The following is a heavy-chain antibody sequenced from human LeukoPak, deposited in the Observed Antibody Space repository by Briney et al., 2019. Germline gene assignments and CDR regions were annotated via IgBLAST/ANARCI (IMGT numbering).Heavy chain of an antibody. V-gene: IGHV3-48*04. CDR3: ASVPEYYYDSSGYIDY. CDR1: GFTFSSYS. D-gene: IGHD3-22*01. CDR2: ISSSSSTI. J-gene: IGHJ4*02. Sequence: GGSLRLSCAASGFTFSSYSMNWVRQAPGKGLEWVSYISSSSSTIYYADSVKGRFTISRDNAKNSLYLQMNSLRAEDTAVYYCASVPEYYYDSSGYIDYWGQGTLVTVSS.